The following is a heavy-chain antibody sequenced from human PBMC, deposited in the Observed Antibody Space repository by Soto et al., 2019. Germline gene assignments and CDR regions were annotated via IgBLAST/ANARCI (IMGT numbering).Heavy chain of an antibody. D-gene: IGHD3-9*01. V-gene: IGHV3-48*04. CDR1: GFTFSSYS. CDR2: IFASSTTI. J-gene: IGHJ4*02. CDR3: ARDKDWAFDY. Sequence: GGSLRLSCAASGFTFSSYSMVWVRQAPGKGLEWVSYIFASSTTIYYADSVKGRFTVSRDNAQNSLFLLMNSLRAEDTAVYYCARDKDWAFDYWGQGTLVTVSS.